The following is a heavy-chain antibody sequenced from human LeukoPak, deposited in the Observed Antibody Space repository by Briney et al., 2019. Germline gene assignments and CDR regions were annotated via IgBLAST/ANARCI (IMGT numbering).Heavy chain of an antibody. CDR1: GFTFSSYA. CDR2: ISGSGGST. D-gene: IGHD3-16*01. V-gene: IGHV3-23*01. J-gene: IGHJ4*02. Sequence: GGSLRPSCAASGFTFSSYAMSWVRQAPGKGLEWVSAISGSGGSTYYADSVKGRFTISRDNSKNTLYLQMNSLRAEDTAVYYCAKDRNYDYVWGSYMTWGQGTLVTVSS. CDR3: AKDRNYDYVWGSYMT.